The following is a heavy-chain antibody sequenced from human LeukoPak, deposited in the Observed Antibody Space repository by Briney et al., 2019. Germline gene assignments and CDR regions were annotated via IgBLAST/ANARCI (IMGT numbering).Heavy chain of an antibody. Sequence: ASVKVSCKASGYTFASYGISWVRQAPGQGLEWMGWISAYNGNTNYAQKLQGRVTMTTDTSTSTAYMELRSLRSDDTAVYYCARSYCSGGSCYSSDYWGQGTLGTVSS. CDR1: GYTFASYG. J-gene: IGHJ4*02. CDR3: ARSYCSGGSCYSSDY. D-gene: IGHD2-15*01. CDR2: ISAYNGNT. V-gene: IGHV1-18*01.